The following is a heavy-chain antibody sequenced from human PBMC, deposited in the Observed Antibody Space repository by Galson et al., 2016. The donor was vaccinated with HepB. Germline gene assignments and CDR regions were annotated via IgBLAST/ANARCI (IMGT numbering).Heavy chain of an antibody. CDR2: ISFDGINK. CDR1: GFTFSSYG. Sequence: SLRLSCAVSGFTFSSYGMHWVRQAPGKGLEWVALISFDGINKYYADSVRGRFTISRDNSKNTLYLQMNSLRAEDTALYYCAKDISCGYGWTFDIWGQGTRATVSS. CDR3: AKDISCGYGWTFDI. D-gene: IGHD3-22*01. V-gene: IGHV3-30*18. J-gene: IGHJ3*02.